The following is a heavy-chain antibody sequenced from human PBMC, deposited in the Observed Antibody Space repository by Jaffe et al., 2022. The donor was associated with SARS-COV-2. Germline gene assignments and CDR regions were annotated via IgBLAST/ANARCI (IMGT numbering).Heavy chain of an antibody. CDR3: ARDAYAGNGRWDWFDP. Sequence: EVQLLESGGGSVQPGGSLRLSCAASGFTFSTYGMSWVRQAPGKGLEWVSSIGRSVDDPYYADSVRGRFTISRDDSKNTLYLQMNNLRAEDTALYHCARDAYAGNGRWDWFDPWGQGTLVTVSS. D-gene: IGHD1-1*01. J-gene: IGHJ5*02. CDR2: IGRSVDDP. CDR1: GFTFSTYG. V-gene: IGHV3-23*01.